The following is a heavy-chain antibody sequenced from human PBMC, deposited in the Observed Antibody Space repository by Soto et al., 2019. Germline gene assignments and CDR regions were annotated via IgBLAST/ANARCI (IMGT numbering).Heavy chain of an antibody. CDR1: GASLSRYY. V-gene: IGHV4-4*07. CDR2: IYATGDT. J-gene: IGHJ5*02. Sequence: SESRSLTCNVAGASLSRYYWSWIRQPTGKGLEWIGRIYATGDTDYNPSLKSRISMSVDMSKKQFSLTLRSVTAADTAIYYCVRDGPTHFPDRFDPWGRGILVTVSS. D-gene: IGHD3-3*02. CDR3: VRDGPTHFPDRFDP.